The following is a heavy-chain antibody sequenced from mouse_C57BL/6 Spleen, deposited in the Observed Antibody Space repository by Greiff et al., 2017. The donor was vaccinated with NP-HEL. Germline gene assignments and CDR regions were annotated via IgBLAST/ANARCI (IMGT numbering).Heavy chain of an antibody. D-gene: IGHD1-1*01. CDR2: ISSGGDYI. CDR1: GFTFSSYA. J-gene: IGHJ2*01. CDR3: TRAVITTVVAPFDY. V-gene: IGHV5-9-1*02. Sequence: EVQVVESGEGLVKPGGSLKLSCAASGFTFSSYAMSWVRQTPEKRLEWVAYISSGGDYIYYADNVKGRFTISRDNARNTLYLQMSSLKSEDTAMYYCTRAVITTVVAPFDYWGQGTTLTVSS.